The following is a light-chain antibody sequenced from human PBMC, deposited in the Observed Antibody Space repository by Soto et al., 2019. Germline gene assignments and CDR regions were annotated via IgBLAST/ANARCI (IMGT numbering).Light chain of an antibody. J-gene: IGKJ1*01. V-gene: IGKV1-5*03. CDR2: KEA. CDR1: QSISSW. CDR3: QQYNIYYRKT. Sequence: DIQMTQSPSTLSASVGDTVTITCRASQSISSWLAWYQQKPGKAPKLLIYKEASLKSGVPARFSGSGSGTEFTLTISSLQPDDFATYYCQQYNIYYRKTFGQGTKVEIK.